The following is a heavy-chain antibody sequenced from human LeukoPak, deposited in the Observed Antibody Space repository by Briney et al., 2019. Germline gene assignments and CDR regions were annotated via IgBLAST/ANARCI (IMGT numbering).Heavy chain of an antibody. CDR2: IYYSGST. V-gene: IGHV4-59*01. Sequence: SETLSLTCTVSGGSISSYYWSWVRQPPGKGLEWIGYIYYSGSTNYNPSLKSRVTISVDTSKNQFSLKLSSVTAADTAVYYCAGGDPNWFDPWGQGTLVTVSS. D-gene: IGHD2-21*02. CDR3: AGGDPNWFDP. J-gene: IGHJ5*02. CDR1: GGSISSYY.